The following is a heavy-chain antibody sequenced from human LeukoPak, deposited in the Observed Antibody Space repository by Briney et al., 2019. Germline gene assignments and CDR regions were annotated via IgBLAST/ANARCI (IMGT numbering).Heavy chain of an antibody. CDR2: ISSSSSSI. V-gene: IGHV3-48*04. Sequence: GGSLRLSCAASGFTFSSYSMNWVRQAPGKGLEWVSYISSSSSSIYYADSVKGRFTISRDNAKNSLYLQVNSLRAEDTAVYYCAREHQRYSGSYVHYYYGMDVWGQGTTVTVSS. CDR1: GFTFSSYS. D-gene: IGHD1-26*01. J-gene: IGHJ6*02. CDR3: AREHQRYSGSYVHYYYGMDV.